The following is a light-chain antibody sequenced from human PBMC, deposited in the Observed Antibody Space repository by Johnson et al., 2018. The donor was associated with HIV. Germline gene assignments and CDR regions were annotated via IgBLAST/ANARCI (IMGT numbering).Light chain of an antibody. Sequence: QSVLTQPPSVSAAPGQKVTISCSGSSSNIGNNYVSWYQQLPGTAPKLLIYDNNKRPSGIPDRFSGSKSGTSATLGITGLQTGDEADYYCGTWDSSLGVFYVFGTWTKVTVL. V-gene: IGLV1-51*01. J-gene: IGLJ1*01. CDR3: GTWDSSLGVFYV. CDR2: DNN. CDR1: SSNIGNNY.